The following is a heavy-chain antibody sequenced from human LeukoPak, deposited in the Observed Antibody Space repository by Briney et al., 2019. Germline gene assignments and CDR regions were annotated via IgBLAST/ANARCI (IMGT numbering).Heavy chain of an antibody. D-gene: IGHD5-24*01. V-gene: IGHV3-21*01. CDR2: IARGGTYF. J-gene: IGHJ6*03. CDR1: GFTFSVYS. Sequence: GGSLRLSCAASGFTFSVYSMNWVRQAPGKGLEWVSSIARGGTYFYYADSLKGRYTISRDNAKGSLYLQMNGLRAEDTAVYYCARPINFYYYHMDVWGKGTTVTVSS. CDR3: ARPINFYYYHMDV.